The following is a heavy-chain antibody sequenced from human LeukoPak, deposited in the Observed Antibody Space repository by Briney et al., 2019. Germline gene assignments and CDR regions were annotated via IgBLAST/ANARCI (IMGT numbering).Heavy chain of an antibody. V-gene: IGHV3-11*01. D-gene: IGHD3-9*01. CDR3: AKDNYYDILTGYYPGLDP. CDR1: GLTFSDHY. CDR2: ITPSGDSV. Sequence: PGGSLRLSCAASGLTFSDHYMTWIRQAPGKGPEWVSYITPSGDSVSYADSVKGRFTISRDNAKNSLYLQMNSLRAEDTAVYYCAKDNYYDILTGYYPGLDPWGQGTLVTVSS. J-gene: IGHJ5*02.